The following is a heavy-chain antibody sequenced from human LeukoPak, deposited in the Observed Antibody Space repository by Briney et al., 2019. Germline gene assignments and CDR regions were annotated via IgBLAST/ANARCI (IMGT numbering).Heavy chain of an antibody. V-gene: IGHV4-34*01. CDR3: ARTATVTTEWYFQL. CDR1: GFTVSDKY. Sequence: GSLRLSCAVSGFTVSDKYMSWVRQPPGKGLEWIGEINRSGSTNYNPSLESRVIISLDTSKNQFSLKLSSVTATDTAVYYCARTATVTTEWYFQLWGQGTLVTVFS. CDR2: INRSGST. J-gene: IGHJ1*01. D-gene: IGHD4-17*01.